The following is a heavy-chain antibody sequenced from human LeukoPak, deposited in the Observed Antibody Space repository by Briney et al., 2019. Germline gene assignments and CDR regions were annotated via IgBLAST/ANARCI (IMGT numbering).Heavy chain of an antibody. CDR2: VSYDGSEK. CDR3: ASNLYASSWYDY. Sequence: GGSLRLSCAASGFTFSSYAMHWVRQAPGKGLEWVGLVSYDGSEKYYADSVKGRFTISKDNSKNTLFLQMNSLRPDDTAVYYCASNLYASSWYDYWGQGTLVTVSS. CDR1: GFTFSSYA. V-gene: IGHV3-30-3*01. J-gene: IGHJ4*02. D-gene: IGHD2/OR15-2a*01.